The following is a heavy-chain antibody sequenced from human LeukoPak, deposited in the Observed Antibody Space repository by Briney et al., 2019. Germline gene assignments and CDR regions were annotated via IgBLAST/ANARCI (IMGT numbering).Heavy chain of an antibody. D-gene: IGHD2-15*01. J-gene: IGHJ4*02. Sequence: GGSLRLSCAASGFTFSSYGMHWVRQAPGKGLEWVAIISYDGSNTYYADSVQGRFSISRDNSKSTLYLQTNSLRTEGTAVYYCARRIDDYFDYWGQGTLVTVSS. CDR3: ARRIDDYFDY. CDR1: GFTFSSYG. CDR2: ISYDGSNT. V-gene: IGHV3-30*03.